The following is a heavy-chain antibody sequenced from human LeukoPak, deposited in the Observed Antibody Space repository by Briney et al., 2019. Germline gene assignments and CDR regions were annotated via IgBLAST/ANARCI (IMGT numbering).Heavy chain of an antibody. CDR1: GFTFSSYS. CDR3: ARGYSSSWYDLYYFDY. V-gene: IGHV3-21*01. Sequence: PGGSLRLSCAASGFTFSSYSMNWVRQAPGKGLEWVSSISSSSSYIYYAGSVKGRFTISRDNAKNSLYLQMNSLRAEDTAVYYCARGYSSSWYDLYYFDYWGQGTLVTVSS. CDR2: ISSSSSYI. J-gene: IGHJ4*02. D-gene: IGHD6-13*01.